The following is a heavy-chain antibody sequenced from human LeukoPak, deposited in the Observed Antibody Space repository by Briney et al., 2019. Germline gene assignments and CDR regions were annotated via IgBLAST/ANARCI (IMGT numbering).Heavy chain of an antibody. D-gene: IGHD6-19*01. J-gene: IGHJ4*02. V-gene: IGHV4-39*07. CDR2: ISYSGTT. CDR1: SASITSSPYF. Sequence: SETLSLTCTVSSASITSSPYFWGWIRQSPGKGLEWIGSISYSGTTYYNPSLKSRVTISVDTSKNQFSLKLSSVTAADTAVYYCARRGSGWYIFYYWGQGTLVTVSS. CDR3: ARRGSGWYIFYY.